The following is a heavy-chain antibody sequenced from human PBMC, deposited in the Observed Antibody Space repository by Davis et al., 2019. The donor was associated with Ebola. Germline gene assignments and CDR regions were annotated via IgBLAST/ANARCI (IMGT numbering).Heavy chain of an antibody. CDR3: ARGRYSNYYYYYGMDV. CDR2: INHSGST. D-gene: IGHD4-11*01. Sequence: PSETLSLTCAVYGGSFSGYYWSWIRQPPGKGLEWIGEINHSGSTNYNPSLKSRVTISVDTSKNQFSLKLSSVTAADTAVYYCARGRYSNYYYYYGMDVWGQGTTVTVSS. V-gene: IGHV4-34*01. CDR1: GGSFSGYY. J-gene: IGHJ6*02.